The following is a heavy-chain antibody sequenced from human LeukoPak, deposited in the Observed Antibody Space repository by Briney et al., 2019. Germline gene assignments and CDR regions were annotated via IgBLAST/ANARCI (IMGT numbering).Heavy chain of an antibody. CDR2: ISINSGYI. J-gene: IGHJ3*02. Sequence: GGSLRLSCAASGFTFSSYSMNWVRQAPGKGLEWVSSISINSGYIYNADSVKGRFTISRDNAKNSLYLQMNSLRAEDTALYYCAREGLLTGDAFDIWGQGTLVTVSS. V-gene: IGHV3-21*04. D-gene: IGHD7-27*01. CDR3: AREGLLTGDAFDI. CDR1: GFTFSSYS.